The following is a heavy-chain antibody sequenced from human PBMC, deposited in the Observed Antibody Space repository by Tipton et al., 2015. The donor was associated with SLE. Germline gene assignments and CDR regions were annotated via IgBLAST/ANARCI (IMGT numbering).Heavy chain of an antibody. D-gene: IGHD4-23*01. Sequence: TLSLTCTVSGDSISRSSYCWGWIRQPPGKGLEWIGSICYRGTTYYNPSLKSRVTISVDTSKNQLSLKLRSVTAADTAVYYCARVIRDYGGSSRSDWFDPWGQGTLVTVSS. V-gene: IGHV4-39*07. CDR1: GDSISRSSYC. CDR2: ICYRGTT. CDR3: ARVIRDYGGSSRSDWFDP. J-gene: IGHJ5*02.